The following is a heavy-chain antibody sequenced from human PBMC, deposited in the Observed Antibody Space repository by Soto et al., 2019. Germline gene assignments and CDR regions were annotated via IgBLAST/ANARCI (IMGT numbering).Heavy chain of an antibody. CDR2: IDPSDSYT. J-gene: IGHJ3*02. D-gene: IGHD2-2*01. CDR3: ARPYYCSSTSCDDAFDI. Sequence: GESLKISCKGSGYSFTSYWISWVRQMPGKGLEWMGRIDPSDSYTNYSPSFQGHVTISADKSISTAYLQWSSLKASDTAMYYCARPYYCSSTSCDDAFDIWGQGTMVT. CDR1: GYSFTSYW. V-gene: IGHV5-10-1*01.